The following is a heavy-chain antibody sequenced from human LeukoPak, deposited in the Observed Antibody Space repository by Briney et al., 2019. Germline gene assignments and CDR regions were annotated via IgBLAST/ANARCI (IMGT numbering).Heavy chain of an antibody. Sequence: SETLSVTCTVSGGSISSYYWSWIRQPAGKGLEWLGRIYTSGSTNYNPSLKSRVTMSVDTSKNQFSLKLSSVTAADTAVYYCAGSAKGTWLIYWGQGTLVTVSS. CDR2: IYTSGST. CDR3: AGSAKGTWLIY. D-gene: IGHD6-19*01. J-gene: IGHJ4*02. CDR1: GGSISSYY. V-gene: IGHV4-4*07.